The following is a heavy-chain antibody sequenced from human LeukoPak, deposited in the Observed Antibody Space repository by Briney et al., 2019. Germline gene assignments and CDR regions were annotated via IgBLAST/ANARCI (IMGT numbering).Heavy chain of an antibody. CDR3: ARVREATIAPFFDY. CDR1: GDSISSGDYY. J-gene: IGHJ4*02. V-gene: IGHV4-31*03. Sequence: SETLSLTCTVSGDSISSGDYYWTWLRQYPGKGLEWIGCIYYSGSTYYNLSLKSRVIISADTSKNHFSLKLSSVTAADTAVYYCARVREATIAPFFDYWGQGILVTVSS. CDR2: IYYSGST. D-gene: IGHD6-13*01.